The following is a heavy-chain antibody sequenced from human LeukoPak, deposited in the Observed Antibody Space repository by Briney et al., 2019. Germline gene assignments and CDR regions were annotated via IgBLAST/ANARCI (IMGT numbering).Heavy chain of an antibody. CDR1: GLTFRNYG. CDR2: MREDGGQE. CDR3: VRALSSSSPY. D-gene: IGHD6-6*01. Sequence: GGSLRLSCVGFGLTFRNYGMNWVRQAPGTRLEWVAGMREDGGQEYYVDSVRGRFTISRDSAKNSLYLQMNSLRVEDTAVYYCVRALSSSSPYWGQGTLVTVSS. V-gene: IGHV3-7*03. J-gene: IGHJ4*02.